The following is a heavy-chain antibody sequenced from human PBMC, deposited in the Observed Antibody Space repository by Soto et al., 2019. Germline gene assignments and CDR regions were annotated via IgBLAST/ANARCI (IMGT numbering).Heavy chain of an antibody. CDR3: AKEHCSGGSCYSAFPDYYYYYMDV. Sequence: PGGSLRPSCAASGFTFSSYAMSWVRQAPGKGLEWVSAISGSGGSTYYADSVKGRFTISRDNSKNTLYLQMNSLRAEDTAVYYCAKEHCSGGSCYSAFPDYYYYYMDVWGKGTTVTVSS. CDR1: GFTFSSYA. J-gene: IGHJ6*03. CDR2: ISGSGGST. V-gene: IGHV3-23*01. D-gene: IGHD2-15*01.